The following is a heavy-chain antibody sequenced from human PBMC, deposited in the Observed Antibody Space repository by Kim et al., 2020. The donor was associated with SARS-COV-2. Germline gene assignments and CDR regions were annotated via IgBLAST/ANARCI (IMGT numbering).Heavy chain of an antibody. V-gene: IGHV4-34*01. Sequence: SETLSLTWAVYGGSFSAYSWIWIRQAPGKGLEWIGEVNHSGITKYHPSLKSRVTISVDTFKNHFSLKRPSVTAADTAVFYCARGRAGVVPSPILGRGPYYYYYVLDVWGQGTPVTVS. CDR3: ARGRAGVVPSPILGRGPYYYYYVLDV. J-gene: IGHJ6*02. CDR2: VNHSGIT. D-gene: IGHD3-3*01. CDR1: GGSFSAYS.